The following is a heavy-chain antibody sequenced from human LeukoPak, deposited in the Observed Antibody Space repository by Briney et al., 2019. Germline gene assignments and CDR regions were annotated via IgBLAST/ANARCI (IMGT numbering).Heavy chain of an antibody. D-gene: IGHD1-26*01. CDR3: ARERYSGSDY. J-gene: IGHJ4*02. CDR1: GFTFNSYW. Sequence: QPGGSLRLSCAASGFTFNSYWMSWVRQAPGKGLEWVANIKQDGSEKYYVDSVKGRFTISRDNAKNSLYLQMNSLRAEDTAVYYCARERYSGSDYWGQGTLVTVSS. V-gene: IGHV3-7*01. CDR2: IKQDGSEK.